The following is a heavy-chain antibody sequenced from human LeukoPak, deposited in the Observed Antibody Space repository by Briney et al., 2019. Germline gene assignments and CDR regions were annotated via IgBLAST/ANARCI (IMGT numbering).Heavy chain of an antibody. D-gene: IGHD3-9*01. J-gene: IGHJ4*02. CDR1: GFTFSSYS. CDR2: ISSSSSYI. CDR3: ARDGISHYDILTGYYAHFDY. Sequence: GGSLRLSCAASGFTFSSYSMNWVRQAPGKGLEWVSSISSSSSYIYYADSVKGRFTISRDNAKNSLYLQMNSLRAEDTAVYYCARDGISHYDILTGYYAHFDYWGQGTLVTVSS. V-gene: IGHV3-21*01.